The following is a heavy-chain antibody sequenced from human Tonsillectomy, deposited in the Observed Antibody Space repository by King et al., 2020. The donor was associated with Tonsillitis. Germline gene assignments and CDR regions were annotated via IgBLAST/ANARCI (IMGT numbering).Heavy chain of an antibody. D-gene: IGHD2-15*01. Sequence: VQLQESGPGLVKPSETLSLTCAVSGGSISSYYWSWIRQPTGKGLEWIGYIHYSGSTKYNPSLKSRVTISIDTSKNQFSLKVNSVTAADTAVYYCARRHCSGSICNPYYFDLGGQGNLVIVSS. CDR3: ARRHCSGSICNPYYFDL. CDR1: GGSISSYY. V-gene: IGHV4-59*08. CDR2: IHYSGST. J-gene: IGHJ4*02.